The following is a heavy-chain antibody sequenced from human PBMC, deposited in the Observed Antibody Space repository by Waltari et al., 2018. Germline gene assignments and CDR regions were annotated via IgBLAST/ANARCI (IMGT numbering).Heavy chain of an antibody. CDR1: GFTFSSYA. Sequence: QVQLVESGGGVVQPGRSLRLSCAASGFTFSSYATHWVRQAPGKGLEWVAVISNDGSNKYYVDSVKGRFTISRDNSKNTLNLQMNSLRAEDTAVYYCARDGEYSSSSGDYYYMDVWGKGTTVTVSS. CDR3: ARDGEYSSSSGDYYYMDV. V-gene: IGHV3-30-3*01. CDR2: ISNDGSNK. J-gene: IGHJ6*03. D-gene: IGHD6-6*01.